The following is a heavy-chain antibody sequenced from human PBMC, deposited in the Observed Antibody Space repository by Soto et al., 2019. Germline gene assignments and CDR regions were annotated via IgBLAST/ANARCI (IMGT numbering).Heavy chain of an antibody. CDR1: GGTFSSYA. J-gene: IGHJ5*02. Sequence: QVQLVQSGAEVKKPGSSVKVSCKASGGTFSSYAISWVRQAPGQGLEWMGGIIPIFGTANYAQKFQGRVTITADESTRTAYMELSSLRSEDTAVYYCARRYYGSSGSQAWFDPWGQGTLVTVSS. D-gene: IGHD3-22*01. CDR2: IIPIFGTA. CDR3: ARRYYGSSGSQAWFDP. V-gene: IGHV1-69*12.